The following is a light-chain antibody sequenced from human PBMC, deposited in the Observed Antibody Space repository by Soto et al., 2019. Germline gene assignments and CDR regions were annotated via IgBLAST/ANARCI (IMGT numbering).Light chain of an antibody. V-gene: IGKV1-39*01. CDR1: QSISSY. J-gene: IGKJ1*01. CDR3: QQSYSTPWT. Sequence: DIQMTQSPSSRSASVVDRVTITFLASQSISSYLNWYQQKPGKAPNLLIYAASSLQSGVPSRFSGSGSGTDFTLTISSLQPEDFATFYCQQSYSTPWTFGQGTKVDIK. CDR2: AAS.